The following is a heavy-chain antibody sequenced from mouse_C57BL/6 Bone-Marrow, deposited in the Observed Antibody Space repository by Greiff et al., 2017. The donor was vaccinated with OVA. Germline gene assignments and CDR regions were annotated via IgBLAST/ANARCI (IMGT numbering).Heavy chain of an antibody. CDR3: ARRGELRLRGRYYFDY. CDR1: GCTFTSYW. Sequence: QVQLQQPGAELVRPGSSVKLSCKASGCTFTSYWMHWVKQRPIQGLEWIGNIDPSDSETHYNQKFKDKATLTVDKSSSTAYMQLSSLTSEDSAVYYCARRGELRLRGRYYFDYWGQGTTLTVSS. J-gene: IGHJ2*01. CDR2: IDPSDSET. D-gene: IGHD3-2*02. V-gene: IGHV1-52*01.